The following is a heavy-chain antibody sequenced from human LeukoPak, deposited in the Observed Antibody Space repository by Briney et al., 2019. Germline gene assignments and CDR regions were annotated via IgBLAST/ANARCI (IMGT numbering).Heavy chain of an antibody. Sequence: SVKVSCKASGGTFITYTINWVRQAPGQGLEWMGGIIPIFGTANYAQKFQGRITITTDDSTSAAYMELSSLRSEDTAVYYCATYMLRDNWNVHTFDSWGQGTLVTVSS. CDR1: GGTFITYT. J-gene: IGHJ4*02. D-gene: IGHD1-1*01. CDR3: ATYMLRDNWNVHTFDS. CDR2: IIPIFGTA. V-gene: IGHV1-69*05.